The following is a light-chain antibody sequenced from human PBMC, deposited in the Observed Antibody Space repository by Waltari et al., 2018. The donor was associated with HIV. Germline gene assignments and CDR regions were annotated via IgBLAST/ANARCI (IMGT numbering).Light chain of an antibody. CDR1: SSDIGTYNY. V-gene: IGLV2-11*01. J-gene: IGLJ1*01. CDR3: CSYAGSSFYV. CDR2: DVT. Sequence: QSALTQPRSVSGSPGQSVTISCTGTSSDIGTYNYVSWYQQHPGKAPKLLIFDVTKGPSGVPNRFSGSKSGNTASLTISGLLTEDEADYYCCSYAGSSFYVFGTATEVTVL.